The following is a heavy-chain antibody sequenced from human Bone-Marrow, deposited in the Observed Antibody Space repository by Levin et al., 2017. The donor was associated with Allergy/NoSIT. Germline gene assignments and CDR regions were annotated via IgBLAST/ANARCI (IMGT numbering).Heavy chain of an antibody. CDR3: AKKFVEGLRGPTQKGDAFDI. CDR1: GFTFSRCA. V-gene: IGHV3-30-3*02. D-gene: IGHD3-10*01. Sequence: GESLKISCAASGFTFSRCAMHWVRQAPGKGLEWVAVISSDGNTKYYADPVKGRFPISRDNSQNTVYLQMNSLRADDTAVYYCAKKFVEGLRGPTQKGDAFDIWGQGTMVTVSS. CDR2: ISSDGNTK. J-gene: IGHJ3*02.